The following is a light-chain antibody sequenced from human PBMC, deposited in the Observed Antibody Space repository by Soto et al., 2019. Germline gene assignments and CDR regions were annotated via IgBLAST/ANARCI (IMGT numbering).Light chain of an antibody. CDR2: YDS. V-gene: IGLV3-21*04. CDR3: QVWDSSSDRVV. Sequence: SYEPTQPPSVSMAPGKTARITCGGNNIGSKSVHWYQQKPGQAPVLVIYYDSDRPSGIPERFSGSNSGNTATLTISRVEAGDEAYYYCQVWDSSSDRVVFGGGTKLTVL. CDR1: NIGSKS. J-gene: IGLJ2*01.